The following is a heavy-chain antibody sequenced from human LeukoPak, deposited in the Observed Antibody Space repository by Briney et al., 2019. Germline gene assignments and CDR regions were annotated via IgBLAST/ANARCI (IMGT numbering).Heavy chain of an antibody. Sequence: SQTLSFTCTVSGGSISSGDYYWSWIRQPPGKGLEWIGYIYYSGSTYYNPSLKSRVTISVDTSKNQFSLKLSSVTAADTAVYYCARENYDSSGYYDYWGQGTLVTVSS. CDR1: GGSISSGDYY. CDR2: IYYSGST. CDR3: ARENYDSSGYYDY. D-gene: IGHD3-22*01. J-gene: IGHJ4*02. V-gene: IGHV4-30-4*08.